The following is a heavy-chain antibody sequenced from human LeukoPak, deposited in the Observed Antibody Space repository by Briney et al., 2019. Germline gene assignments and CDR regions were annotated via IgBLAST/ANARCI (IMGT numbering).Heavy chain of an antibody. V-gene: IGHV3-23*01. CDR1: GFTFSTCA. CDR2: ISGSGGST. Sequence: PGGSLRLSCAASGFTFSTCAMGWVRPAAGKGLGWVSAISGSGGSTFYADSVKGRFTISRDNSKNTVYLQMSGLRAEDTALYYCAKAHCSPTSCSRIDYWGQGTLVTVSS. CDR3: AKAHCSPTSCSRIDY. D-gene: IGHD2-2*01. J-gene: IGHJ4*02.